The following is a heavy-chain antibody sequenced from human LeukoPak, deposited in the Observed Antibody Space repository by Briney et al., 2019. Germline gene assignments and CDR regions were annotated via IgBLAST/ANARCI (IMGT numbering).Heavy chain of an antibody. CDR3: ASTPDYDSSGYYDY. CDR2: ISSSGSTI. CDR1: GFTFSSYE. J-gene: IGHJ4*02. D-gene: IGHD3-22*01. V-gene: IGHV3-48*03. Sequence: PGGSLRLSCAASGFTFSSYEMSWVRQAPGKGLKWVSYISSSGSTIYYADSVKGRFTISRDNAKNSLYLQMNSLRAEDTAVYYCASTPDYDSSGYYDYWGQGTLVTVSS.